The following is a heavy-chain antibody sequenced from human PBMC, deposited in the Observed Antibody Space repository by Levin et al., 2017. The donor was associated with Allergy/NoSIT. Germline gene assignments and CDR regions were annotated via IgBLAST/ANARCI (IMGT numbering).Heavy chain of an antibody. CDR1: GFTFSSYG. Sequence: PGGSLRLSCAASGFTFSSYGMHWVRQAPGKGLEWVAVRWYDGSNKYYADSVKGRFTISRDNSKNTLYLQMNSLRAEDTAVYYCARDGVAGGQQLAYYYYYGMDVWGQGTTVTVSS. CDR2: RWYDGSNK. D-gene: IGHD6-13*01. V-gene: IGHV3-33*01. CDR3: ARDGVAGGQQLAYYYYYGMDV. J-gene: IGHJ6*02.